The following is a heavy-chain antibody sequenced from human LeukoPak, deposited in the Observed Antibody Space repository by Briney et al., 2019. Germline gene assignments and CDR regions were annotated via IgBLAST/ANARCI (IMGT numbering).Heavy chain of an antibody. Sequence: SVKVSCKASGGTFSSYAISWVRQAPGQGLEWTGRIIPILGIVNYAQKFQGSVTITADTSTSTVYMELSSLRSEETAVYYCARDQGLTAPPPYGLDVWGQGTTVIVSS. CDR3: ARDQGLTAPPPYGLDV. D-gene: IGHD5-18*01. CDR2: IIPILGIV. V-gene: IGHV1-69*04. J-gene: IGHJ6*02. CDR1: GGTFSSYA.